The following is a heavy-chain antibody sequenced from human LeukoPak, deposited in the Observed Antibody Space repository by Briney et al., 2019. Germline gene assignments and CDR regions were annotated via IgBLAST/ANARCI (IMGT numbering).Heavy chain of an antibody. CDR2: IYHSGST. CDR3: ARDYCRTTTCPFDC. CDR1: GYSISSGYY. Sequence: SETLSLTCTVSGYSISSGYYWGWIRQPPGKGLEWIGTIYHSGSTYYNPSLKSRVTMSVDTSKNQFSLELSSVTAADTAVYYCARDYCRTTTCPFDCWGQGTLVTVSS. V-gene: IGHV4-38-2*02. D-gene: IGHD2-2*01. J-gene: IGHJ4*02.